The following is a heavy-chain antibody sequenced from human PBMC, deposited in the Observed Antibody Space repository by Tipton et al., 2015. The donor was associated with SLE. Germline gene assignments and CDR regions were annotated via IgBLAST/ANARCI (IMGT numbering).Heavy chain of an antibody. CDR3: AIRGSWDLDY. Sequence: TLSLTCTVSGGSISSGNYFWTWVRQPAGKGLEWIGHIYTSGNINYNPSLKSRVTMSVDTSKNQFSLKMTSLTAADTAVYYCAIRGSWDLDYWGQGTLVTVSS. CDR2: IYTSGNI. V-gene: IGHV4-61*09. J-gene: IGHJ4*02. CDR1: GGSISSGNYF. D-gene: IGHD6-13*01.